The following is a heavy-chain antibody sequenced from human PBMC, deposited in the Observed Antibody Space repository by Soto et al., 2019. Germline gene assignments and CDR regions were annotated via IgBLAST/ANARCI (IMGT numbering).Heavy chain of an antibody. J-gene: IGHJ6*02. CDR3: ARGIDFQRGYSGYGCDYGMDV. CDR1: GYTFTSYG. Sequence: QVQLVQSGAEVKKPGASVKVSCKASGYTFTSYGISWVRQAPGQGLEWMGWISAYNGNTNYAQKLQGRVTMTTDTSTSRAYMELRSLRSDDTAVYYCARGIDFQRGYSGYGCDYGMDVWGQGTTVTVSS. V-gene: IGHV1-18*01. CDR2: ISAYNGNT. D-gene: IGHD5-12*01.